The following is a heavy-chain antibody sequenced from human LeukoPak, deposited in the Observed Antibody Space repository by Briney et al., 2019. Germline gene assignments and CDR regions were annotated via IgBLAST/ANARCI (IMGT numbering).Heavy chain of an antibody. V-gene: IGHV1-46*01. CDR1: GYTFTSYY. D-gene: IGHD5-18*01. Sequence: ASVKVSCKASGYTFTSYYMHWVRQAPGQGLEWMGIINPSVGSTTYAQKFQGRVTMTEDTSTDTAYMELSSLRSEDTAVYYCATGIQLWPPVNWFDPWGQGTLVTVSS. J-gene: IGHJ5*02. CDR3: ATGIQLWPPVNWFDP. CDR2: INPSVGST.